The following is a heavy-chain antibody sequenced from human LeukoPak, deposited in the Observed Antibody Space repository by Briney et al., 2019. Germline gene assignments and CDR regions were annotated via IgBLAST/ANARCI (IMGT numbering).Heavy chain of an antibody. D-gene: IGHD3-3*01. CDR2: ISHSGST. CDR1: GGSFTGYY. V-gene: IGHV4-34*01. CDR3: ARGAGDFWSGYYTRYYYYMDV. Sequence: PSGTLSLTCAVYGGSFTGYYWTWIRQPPGKGLEWIGEISHSGSTNCDPSLKSRVTISVDTSKNQFSLKLTSATAADTAVYYCARGAGDFWSGYYTRYYYYMDVWGKGTTVTVSS. J-gene: IGHJ6*03.